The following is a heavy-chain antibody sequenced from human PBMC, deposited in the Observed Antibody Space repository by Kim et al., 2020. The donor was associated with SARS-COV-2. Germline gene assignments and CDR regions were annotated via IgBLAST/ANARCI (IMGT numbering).Heavy chain of an antibody. D-gene: IGHD3-10*01. CDR2: ISAGNSNT. CDR1: GYTFVGYA. J-gene: IGHJ5*02. Sequence: ASVKVSCKASGYTFVGYAIHWVRQAPGQWLEWMGWISAGNSNTKYSQKFQGRVTFTRDTSETTAYMEVSSLRSEDTAIYYCAREDTGIRFDPWGQGTLVT. CDR3: AREDTGIRFDP. V-gene: IGHV1-3*01.